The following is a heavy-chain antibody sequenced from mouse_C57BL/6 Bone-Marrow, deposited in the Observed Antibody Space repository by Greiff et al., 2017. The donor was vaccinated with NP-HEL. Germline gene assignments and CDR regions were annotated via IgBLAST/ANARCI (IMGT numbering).Heavy chain of an antibody. CDR2: IYPGDGDT. Sequence: VQLQESGPELVKPGASVKISCKASGYAFSSSWMNWVKQRPGKGLEWIGRIYPGDGDTNYNGKVKGKATLTADQTSSTAYMQLSSLASEDSAVYFCARKRFAYWGQGTLVTVSA. CDR1: GYAFSSSW. CDR3: ARKRFAY. J-gene: IGHJ3*01. V-gene: IGHV1-82*01.